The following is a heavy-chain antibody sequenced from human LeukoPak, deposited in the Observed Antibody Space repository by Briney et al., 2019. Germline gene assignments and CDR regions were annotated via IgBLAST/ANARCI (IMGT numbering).Heavy chain of an antibody. D-gene: IGHD6-25*01. CDR2: IIPIFGIA. Sequence: KVSYEAAGGTFSSYAISWVRPAPGQGVGWMGRIIPIFGIANYSQKFQGRVTITADKSTSTAYMELSSLRSEDTAVYYCAIGSGWLFDYWGQGTLVTVSP. CDR3: AIGSGWLFDY. V-gene: IGHV1-69*04. CDR1: GGTFSSYA. J-gene: IGHJ4*02.